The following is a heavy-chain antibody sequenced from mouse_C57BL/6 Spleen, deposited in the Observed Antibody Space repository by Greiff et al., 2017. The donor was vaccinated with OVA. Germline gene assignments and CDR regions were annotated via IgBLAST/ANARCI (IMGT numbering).Heavy chain of an antibody. V-gene: IGHV1-50*01. CDR2: IDPSDSYT. D-gene: IGHD1-1*01. J-gene: IGHJ4*01. CDR3: ARGSSNYAIDY. Sequence: QVQLQQPGAELVKPGASVKLSCKASGYTFTSYWMQWVKQRPGQGLEWIGEIDPSDSYTNYNQKFKGKATLTVDTSSSTAYMQLSSLTSEDSAVYYCARGSSNYAIDYWGQGTTVTVSS. CDR1: GYTFTSYW.